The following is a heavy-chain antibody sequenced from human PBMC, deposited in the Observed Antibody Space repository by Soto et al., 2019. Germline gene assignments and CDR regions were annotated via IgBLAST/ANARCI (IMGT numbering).Heavy chain of an antibody. J-gene: IGHJ6*02. V-gene: IGHV3-9*01. Sequence: EVQLVESGGGLVQPGRSLRLSCAASGFRFDDYGMHWVRQVPGKGLEWVSGISCYSGSIGYADSVKGRFTISRDNAKNSLYPQMNSLRAEDTALYYCAKSMGGTANGMDVWGQGTTVTVSS. CDR2: ISCYSGSI. CDR3: AKSMGGTANGMDV. CDR1: GFRFDDYG. D-gene: IGHD2-15*01.